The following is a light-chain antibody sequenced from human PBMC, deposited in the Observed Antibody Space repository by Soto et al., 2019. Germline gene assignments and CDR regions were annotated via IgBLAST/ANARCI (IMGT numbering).Light chain of an antibody. J-gene: IGKJ5*01. CDR2: SAS. CDR3: QQYYDWPIT. Sequence: PASLSVSPGDRATLSCRASQSISSLLAWYQQKPGQAPRLLIYSASTRATGIPARFSGSGSGADFTLTISSLQSEDFAVYYCQQYYDWPITFGQGTRLEIK. V-gene: IGKV3-15*01. CDR1: QSISSL.